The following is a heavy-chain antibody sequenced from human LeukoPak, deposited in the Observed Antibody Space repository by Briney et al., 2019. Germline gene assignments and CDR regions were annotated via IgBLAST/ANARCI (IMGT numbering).Heavy chain of an antibody. Sequence: SETLSLTCTVSGGSISSGSYYWGWIRQPPGKGLEWIGSIDYSGGTYFSPSLRSRVTLSVDTSKNQFSLNLISVTAADTAVYYCARGPSITIFGVVMYTWFDPWGQGTPVSVSS. CDR2: IDYSGGT. J-gene: IGHJ5*02. D-gene: IGHD3-3*01. CDR3: ARGPSITIFGVVMYTWFDP. V-gene: IGHV4-39*07. CDR1: GGSISSGSYY.